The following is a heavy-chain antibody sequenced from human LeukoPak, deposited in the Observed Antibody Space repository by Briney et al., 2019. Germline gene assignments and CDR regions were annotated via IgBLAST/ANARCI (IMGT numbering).Heavy chain of an antibody. CDR1: GDSISNDYY. CDR2: INHRGNT. V-gene: IGHV4-38-2*02. D-gene: IGHD6-13*01. Sequence: SETLSLTCSVSGDSISNDYYWTWNRQSPGMGLEWIASINHRGNTYYKSSLKSRVSISVDTSKNQFSLRLSYVTAEDTAVYYCARHSRSSSWAFDYWGQGTLVTVSS. J-gene: IGHJ4*02. CDR3: ARHSRSSSWAFDY.